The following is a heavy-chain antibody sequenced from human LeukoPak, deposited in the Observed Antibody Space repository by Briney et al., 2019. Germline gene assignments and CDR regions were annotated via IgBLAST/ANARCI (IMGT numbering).Heavy chain of an antibody. D-gene: IGHD5-18*01. CDR2: ISGDTTYI. V-gene: IGHV3-21*01. J-gene: IGHJ4*02. CDR1: GFSFSRFG. CDR3: ARVERGYNYGPFDY. Sequence: GRSLRLSCAASGFSFSRFGMSWVRQAPGKGLEWVSFISGDTTYIYYADSVKGRFTISRDNANNSLYLQMNSLRAEDTAVYYCARVERGYNYGPFDYWGQGTLVTVSS.